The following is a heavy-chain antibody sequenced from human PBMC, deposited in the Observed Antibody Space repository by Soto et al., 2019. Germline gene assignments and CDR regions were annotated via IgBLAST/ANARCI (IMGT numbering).Heavy chain of an antibody. CDR2: IYHSGST. CDR3: ARGVQHYDYVWGSYRPTHWFDP. J-gene: IGHJ5*02. V-gene: IGHV4-30-2*01. D-gene: IGHD3-16*02. CDR1: GGSISSGGYS. Sequence: PSETLSLTCAVSGGSISSGGYSWSWIRQPPGKGLEWIGYIYHSGSTYYNPSLKSRVTISVDRSKNQFSLKLSSVTAADTAVYYCARGVQHYDYVWGSYRPTHWFDPWGQGTLVTAPQ.